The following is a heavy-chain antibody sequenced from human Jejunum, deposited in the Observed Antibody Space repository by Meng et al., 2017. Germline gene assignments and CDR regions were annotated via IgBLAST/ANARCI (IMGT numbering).Heavy chain of an antibody. CDR2: INPKSGVI. CDR1: GYTFTAYY. D-gene: IGHD2-15*01. CDR3: ARECDGGRCYPSDTDAGPRLFSYGMDV. Sequence: SVKVSCKASGYTFTAYYIHWVRQAPGQGLEWMGRINPKSGVIFYAQKFQGRVTLTRDTSVSTAYMEVTGLTSDDTAVYYCARECDGGRCYPSDTDAGPRLFSYGMDVWGQGTTVTVSS. V-gene: IGHV1-2*06. J-gene: IGHJ6*02.